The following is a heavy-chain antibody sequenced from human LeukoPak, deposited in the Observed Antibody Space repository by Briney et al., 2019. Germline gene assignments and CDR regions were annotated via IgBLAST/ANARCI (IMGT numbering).Heavy chain of an antibody. CDR2: ISSSGSTI. J-gene: IGHJ4*02. CDR3: ARVFQWGFDY. V-gene: IGHV3-48*03. CDR1: GFTFSSYE. D-gene: IGHD2-8*01. Sequence: PGGSLRLSCAASGFTFSSYEMNWVRQAPGKGLEWVSYISSSGSTIYYADSVKGRFTISRDNAKNSLYLQMNSLRAEDTAVYYCARVFQWGFDYWGQGTLVTVSS.